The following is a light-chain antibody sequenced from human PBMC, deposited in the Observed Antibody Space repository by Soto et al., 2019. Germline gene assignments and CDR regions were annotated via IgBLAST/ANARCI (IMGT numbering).Light chain of an antibody. CDR2: RDN. Sequence: QSVLTQPPSASGTPGQRVTISCSGSSSNIGTNYVYWYQQFPGTAPKLLISRDNQRPSGVPDRFTGSKSGTSASLAISGLRSEDEADYYCAVWDRSLSGRVFGGGTKLTVL. V-gene: IGLV1-47*01. CDR1: SSNIGTNY. J-gene: IGLJ2*01. CDR3: AVWDRSLSGRV.